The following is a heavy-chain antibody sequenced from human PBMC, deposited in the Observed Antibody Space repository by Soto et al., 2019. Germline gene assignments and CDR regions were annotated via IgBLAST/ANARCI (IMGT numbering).Heavy chain of an antibody. Sequence: GGSLRLSCAASGFTVSSNYMSWVRQAPGKGLEWVSVIYSGGSTYYADSVKGRFTISRHNSKNTLYLQMNSLRAEDTAVYYCARVGGPDYYYYYMDVWGKGTTVTVSS. CDR3: ARVGGPDYYYYYMDV. CDR1: GFTVSSNY. D-gene: IGHD3-16*01. CDR2: IYSGGST. V-gene: IGHV3-53*04. J-gene: IGHJ6*03.